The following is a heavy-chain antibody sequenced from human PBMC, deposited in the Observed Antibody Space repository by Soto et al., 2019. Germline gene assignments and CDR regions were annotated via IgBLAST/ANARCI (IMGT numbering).Heavy chain of an antibody. Sequence: SETLSLTCAGYGGSFSGYYWSWIRQPPGKGLEWIGEINHSGSTNYNPSLKSRVTISVDTSKNQFSLKLSSVTAADTAVYYCARVPTRDIVVVPAAMGYDYWGQGTLVTVS. D-gene: IGHD2-2*01. CDR1: GGSFSGYY. V-gene: IGHV4-34*01. CDR2: INHSGST. J-gene: IGHJ4*02. CDR3: ARVPTRDIVVVPAAMGYDY.